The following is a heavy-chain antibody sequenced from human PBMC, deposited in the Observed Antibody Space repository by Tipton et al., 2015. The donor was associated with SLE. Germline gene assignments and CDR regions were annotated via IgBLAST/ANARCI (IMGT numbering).Heavy chain of an antibody. CDR2: IRYDGDND. CDR1: GFIFSNYG. V-gene: IGHV3-30*02. D-gene: IGHD2/OR15-2a*01. Sequence: LVQSGGGVVQPGGSLRLSCAASGFIFSNYGIHWVRQAPGKGLEWVAFIRYDGDNDYRHYAESVKGRFTISRDNSRNTVSLQMNSLRDEDTALYYCAKDRENRIWVENGMDVWGQGTTVTVSS. CDR3: AKDRENRIWVENGMDV. J-gene: IGHJ6*02.